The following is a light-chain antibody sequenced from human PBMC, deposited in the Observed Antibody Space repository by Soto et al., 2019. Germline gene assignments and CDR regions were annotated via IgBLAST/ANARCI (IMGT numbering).Light chain of an antibody. CDR2: GAS. CDR1: QSVHSSY. V-gene: IGKV3-20*01. J-gene: IGKJ3*01. Sequence: EIVLTQSPVTLSVSLGERATLSCRASQSVHSSYLGWYQQKPDQAPRLLIYGASSRATGVPDRFSGSGSWADFTLTISRVEPEDFAVYFCQQYSSSPLITFGPGTRVDIK. CDR3: QQYSSSPLIT.